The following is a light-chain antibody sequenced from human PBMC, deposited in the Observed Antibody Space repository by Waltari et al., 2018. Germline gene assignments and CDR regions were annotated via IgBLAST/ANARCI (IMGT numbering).Light chain of an antibody. CDR2: DAS. CDR1: QTVETY. V-gene: IGKV3-11*01. CDR3: QQRSNWPYT. Sequence: EIVLTQSPATLSLSPGERATLPCRASQTVETYLAWYQQKPGQAPRLLLFDASSRATGIPAKFSGSGSGTDFTLTVTNLEPEDFAVYYCQQRSNWPYTFGQGTRVEIK. J-gene: IGKJ2*01.